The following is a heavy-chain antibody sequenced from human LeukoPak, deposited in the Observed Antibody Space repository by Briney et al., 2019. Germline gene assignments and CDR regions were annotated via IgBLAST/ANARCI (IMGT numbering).Heavy chain of an antibody. CDR1: GFAFSSYG. CDR2: ISNDGSNK. D-gene: IGHD5-12*01. V-gene: IGHV3-30*18. CDR3: AKVDIVATIDAGRLVDY. J-gene: IGHJ4*02. Sequence: GGSLRLSCAASGFAFSSYGMQWVRQAPGKGPEWVGAISNDGSNKYYIDSAKGRFTISRDNSKNTLYLQMDSLRAEDTAVYYCAKVDIVATIDAGRLVDYWGQGTLVTVSS.